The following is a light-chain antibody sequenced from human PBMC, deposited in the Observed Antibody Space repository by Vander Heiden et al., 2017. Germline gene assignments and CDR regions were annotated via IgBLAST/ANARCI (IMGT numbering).Light chain of an antibody. V-gene: IGKV3-15*01. Sequence: EIVMPQSPATLSVSPGERATLSCRASQSVSSNLAWYQQKPGQAPRLLIYGASTRATGIPARFSGSGSGTEFTLTISSLQSEDFAVYYCQQDNNWLITFGQGTRLEIK. J-gene: IGKJ5*01. CDR3: QQDNNWLIT. CDR1: QSVSSN. CDR2: GAS.